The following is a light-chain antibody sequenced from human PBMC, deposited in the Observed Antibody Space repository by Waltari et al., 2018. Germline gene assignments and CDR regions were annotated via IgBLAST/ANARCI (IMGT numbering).Light chain of an antibody. J-gene: IGKJ5*01. Sequence: IQLTQSPSSLSASVGDRVTITCRASQGISSNLAWYQQKPGKAPKLLISAASTLQSGVPLRFSGSGSGTDFTLTISSLQPVDFATYYCQQLNSYPITFGQGTRPEIK. CDR2: AAS. CDR3: QQLNSYPIT. CDR1: QGISSN. V-gene: IGKV1-9*01.